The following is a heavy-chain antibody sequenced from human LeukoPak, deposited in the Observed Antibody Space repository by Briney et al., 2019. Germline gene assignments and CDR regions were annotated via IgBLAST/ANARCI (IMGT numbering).Heavy chain of an antibody. V-gene: IGHV3-21*01. CDR2: ISSSSSYT. J-gene: IGHJ4*02. D-gene: IGHD2-2*01. CDR3: SRYYCKSISCHYFDS. CDR1: GLTFSLYT. Sequence: PGGSLRLSCAASGLTFSLYTKNWLRHAPGKALEWVSSISSSSSYTYFPDPEKERYTISRDNAKHSLYPHKQRQRAEDTAIYYCSRYYCKSISCHYFDSWGEGTLVTVSS.